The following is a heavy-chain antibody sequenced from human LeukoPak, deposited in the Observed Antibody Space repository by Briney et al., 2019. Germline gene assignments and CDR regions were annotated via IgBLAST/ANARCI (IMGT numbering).Heavy chain of an antibody. Sequence: GGSLRLSCATSGFNFDNAWMNWVRQAPGKGLEWVGRIRSNSDGGAIDYAAPVKGRFALSRDDSKNTLYLQMHSLQTEVTAMYYCPTDFYDSTWGQGTLVTVSS. D-gene: IGHD2/OR15-2a*01. CDR1: GFNFDNAW. CDR3: PTDFYDST. CDR2: IRSNSDGGAI. J-gene: IGHJ5*02. V-gene: IGHV3-15*07.